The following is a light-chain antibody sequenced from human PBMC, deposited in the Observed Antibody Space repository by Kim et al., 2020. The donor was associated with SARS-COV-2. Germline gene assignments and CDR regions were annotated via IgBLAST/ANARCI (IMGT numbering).Light chain of an antibody. CDR3: QQYGRSPWT. CDR1: QSVSSSY. J-gene: IGKJ1*01. Sequence: EIVLTQSPGTLSLSPGERATLSCRASQSVSSSYLAWYQQKPGHAPRLLIYGASIRATGIPDRFSGSGSGTDFTLTITRLQPEDFAVYVCQQYGRSPWTFGQGTKVEIK. CDR2: GAS. V-gene: IGKV3-20*01.